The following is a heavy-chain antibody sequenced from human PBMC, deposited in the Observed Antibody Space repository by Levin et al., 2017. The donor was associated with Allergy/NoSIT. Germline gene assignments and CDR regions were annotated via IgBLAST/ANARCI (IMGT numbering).Heavy chain of an antibody. CDR1: GFTFSSYS. J-gene: IGHJ4*02. Sequence: GESLKISCAASGFTFSSYSMNWVRQAPGKGLEWVSSISSSSSYIYYADSVKGRFTISRDNAKNSLYLQMNSLRAEDTAVYYCARGGRIAGRIDYWGQGTLVTVSS. CDR3: ARGGRIAGRIDY. D-gene: IGHD1-26*01. CDR2: ISSSSSYI. V-gene: IGHV3-21*01.